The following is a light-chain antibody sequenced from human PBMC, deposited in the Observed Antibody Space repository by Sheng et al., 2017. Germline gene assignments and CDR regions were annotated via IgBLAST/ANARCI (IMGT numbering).Light chain of an antibody. CDR3: HQYHTWPQS. CDR1: QSVSNN. CDR2: G. V-gene: IGKV3-15*01. Sequence: VATQFPATLSVIPGERATLSCRASQSVSNNVAWYQQKPGQAPRLLMYGVPARFSGSGSGTDFTLTINSLQSEDFAVYYCHQYHTWPQSFGQGTKLEI. J-gene: IGKJ2*03.